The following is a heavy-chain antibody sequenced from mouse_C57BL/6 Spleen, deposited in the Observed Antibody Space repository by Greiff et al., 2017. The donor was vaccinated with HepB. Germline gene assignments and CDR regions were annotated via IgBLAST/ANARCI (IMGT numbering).Heavy chain of an antibody. Sequence: EVKLVESGGGLVQPKGSLKLSCAASGFTFNTYAMHWVRQAPGKGLEWVARIRSKSSNYATYYADSVKDRFTISRDDSQSMLYLQMNNLKTEDTAMYYCVRVQVVAGYWYFEVWGTGTTVTVSS. CDR1: GFTFNTYA. J-gene: IGHJ1*03. CDR2: IRSKSSNYAT. CDR3: VRVQVVAGYWYFEV. D-gene: IGHD1-1*01. V-gene: IGHV10-3*01.